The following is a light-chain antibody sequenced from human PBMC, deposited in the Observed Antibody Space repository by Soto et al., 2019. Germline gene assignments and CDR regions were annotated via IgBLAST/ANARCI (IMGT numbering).Light chain of an antibody. CDR2: DAS. J-gene: IGKJ4*01. Sequence: EILLTQSPATLSLSPGERATLSCRASQSVSSYLAWYQQKPGQAPRLLIYDASNRATGIPARFSGSGSGTDFTLTINSLEPEDFAVYYCQQRSNWPPLTFGGGTKVDIK. CDR1: QSVSSY. CDR3: QQRSNWPPLT. V-gene: IGKV3-11*01.